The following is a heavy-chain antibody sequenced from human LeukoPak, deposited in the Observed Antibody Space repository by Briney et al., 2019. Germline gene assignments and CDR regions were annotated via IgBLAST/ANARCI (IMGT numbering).Heavy chain of an antibody. Sequence: PGGSLRLSCAASGFTVSNNYMSWVRQAPGKGLEWVSVIYSGGNTYYADSVKDRFTMSRDNPKNTLYLQMNSLRAEDTAVYYCARADDRGYYYGFDYWGQGTLVTVSS. V-gene: IGHV3-66*01. CDR2: IYSGGNT. D-gene: IGHD3-22*01. CDR1: GFTVSNNY. CDR3: ARADDRGYYYGFDY. J-gene: IGHJ4*02.